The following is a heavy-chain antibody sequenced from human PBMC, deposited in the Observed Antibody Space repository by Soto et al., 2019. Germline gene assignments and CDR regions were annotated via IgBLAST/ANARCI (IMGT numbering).Heavy chain of an antibody. V-gene: IGHV3-30-3*01. CDR2: ISYDGSSK. J-gene: IGHJ6*02. D-gene: IGHD2-15*01. CDR1: GFTFSSYA. CDR3: ARDIYSIVVVVDATPGYYGMDV. Sequence: GGSLRLSCAASGFTFSSYAMHWVRQAPGKGLEWVAVISYDGSSKYYADSVKGRFTISRDNSKNTLYLQMNSLRAEDTAVYYCARDIYSIVVVVDATPGYYGMDVWGQGTTVTVSS.